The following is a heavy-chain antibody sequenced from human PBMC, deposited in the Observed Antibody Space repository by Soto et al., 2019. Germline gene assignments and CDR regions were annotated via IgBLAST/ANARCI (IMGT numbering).Heavy chain of an antibody. V-gene: IGHV3-33*01. J-gene: IGHJ4*02. CDR1: GFTFSSYG. CDR2: IWYDGSNK. D-gene: IGHD2-21*02. Sequence: QVQLVESGGGVVQPGRSLRLSCAASGFTFSSYGMHWVRQAPGKGLEWVAVIWYDGSNKYYADSVKGRFTISRDNSKNTLYLQMNSLRAEDTAVYYCAREALAYCGGVCYSAFDYWGQGTLVTVSS. CDR3: AREALAYCGGVCYSAFDY.